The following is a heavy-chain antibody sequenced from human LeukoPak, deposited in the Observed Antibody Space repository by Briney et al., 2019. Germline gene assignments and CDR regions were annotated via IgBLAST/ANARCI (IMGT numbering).Heavy chain of an antibody. CDR2: ISGYNGNT. CDR3: AREPHRDSDAFDI. CDR1: GYTFINYG. D-gene: IGHD2-21*01. V-gene: IGHV1-18*01. J-gene: IGHJ3*02. Sequence: ASVKVSCKASGYTFINYGITWVRQAPGQGLEWMGWISGYNGNTNYAQKLQGRVTMTTDTSTSTAYMELRSLRSDDTAVYYCAREPHRDSDAFDIWGQGTMVSVSS.